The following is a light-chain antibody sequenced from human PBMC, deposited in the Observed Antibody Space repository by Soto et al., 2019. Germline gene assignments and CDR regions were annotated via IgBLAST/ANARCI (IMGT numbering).Light chain of an antibody. CDR1: SSDVGGYKY. J-gene: IGLJ2*01. Sequence: QSALSQPASVSGSPGQSITISCTGTSSDVGGYKYVSWYQHQPGKAPKLIIYEANKRPSGVSDRFSGSRSGTTASLTISALQAEDEADYSCYSFAGGATFVFGGGTKVTVL. CDR3: YSFAGGATFV. V-gene: IGLV2-23*02. CDR2: EAN.